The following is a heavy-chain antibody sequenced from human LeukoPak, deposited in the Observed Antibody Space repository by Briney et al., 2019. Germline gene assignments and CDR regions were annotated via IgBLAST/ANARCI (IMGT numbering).Heavy chain of an antibody. CDR1: GGTFSSYA. CDR3: ARAFMVRGVIEWFDP. Sequence: SVKVSCKASGGTFSSYAISWVRQAPGQGLEWMGGIIPIFGTANYAQKFQGRVTITADKSTSTAYMELSSLRSEDTAVYYCARAFMVRGVIEWFDPWGQGTLVTVSS. J-gene: IGHJ5*02. CDR2: IIPIFGTA. V-gene: IGHV1-69*06. D-gene: IGHD3-10*01.